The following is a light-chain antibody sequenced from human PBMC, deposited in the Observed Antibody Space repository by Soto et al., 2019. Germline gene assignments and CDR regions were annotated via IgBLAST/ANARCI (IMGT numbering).Light chain of an antibody. CDR1: QSVSSN. CDR2: GAS. CDR3: HQRFNWPQT. Sequence: EIVMTQSPATLSVSPGERAALSCRASQSVSSNLAWYQQTTGQAPRLLIYGASTRDTGIPARFSGSGSGTGFTLTISRLEPEDFSVYYCHQRFNWPQTFGQGTKVDIK. J-gene: IGKJ1*01. V-gene: IGKV3-15*01.